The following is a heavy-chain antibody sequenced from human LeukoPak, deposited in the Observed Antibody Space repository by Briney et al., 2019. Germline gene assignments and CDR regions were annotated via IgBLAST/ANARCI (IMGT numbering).Heavy chain of an antibody. D-gene: IGHD1-26*01. J-gene: IGHJ4*02. CDR2: IYHSGNT. CDR3: ARGVGATTQFDY. CDR1: GGSIRSFY. Sequence: KPSETPSLTCTVPGGSIRSFYWNWVRQPPGKGLGWIGSIYHSGNTNYNPSLKSRVTISVDTSKNQFSLKLTSVTAADTAVYYCARGVGATTQFDYWGQGTLVTVSS. V-gene: IGHV4-59*01.